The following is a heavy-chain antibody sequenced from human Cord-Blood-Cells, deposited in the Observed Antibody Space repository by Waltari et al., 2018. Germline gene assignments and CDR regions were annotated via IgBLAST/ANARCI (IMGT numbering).Heavy chain of an antibody. CDR2: INHRGST. J-gene: IGHJ4*02. CDR3: ARGSGSYYY. V-gene: IGHV4-34*01. CDR1: GGSFSGYY. D-gene: IGHD1-26*01. Sequence: QVQLQQWGAGLLKPSETLSLTCAVYGGSFSGYYWSWIRQPPGKGLEWIGEINHRGSTNYNPSLKSRCSISVDTSKNQFSLKLSSVTAADTAVYYCARGSGSYYYWGQGTLVTVSS.